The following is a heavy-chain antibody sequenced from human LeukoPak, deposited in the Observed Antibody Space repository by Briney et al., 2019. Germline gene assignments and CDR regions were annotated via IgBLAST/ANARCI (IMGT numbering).Heavy chain of an antibody. V-gene: IGHV1-18*01. CDR2: ISAYNGNT. CDR1: GYTFSSYG. Sequence: ASVTVSCNASGYTFSSYGISWVRQAPGQGLEWMGWISAYNGNTKYAQKLQGRVTMTTDTSTTTAYMELRSLRSDDTAVYYCARYYDVFTGIYGMDVWGQGTTVTVSS. CDR3: ARYYDVFTGIYGMDV. D-gene: IGHD3-9*01. J-gene: IGHJ6*02.